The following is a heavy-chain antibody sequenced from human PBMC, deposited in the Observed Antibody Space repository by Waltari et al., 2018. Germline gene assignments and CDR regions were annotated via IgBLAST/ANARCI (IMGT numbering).Heavy chain of an antibody. J-gene: IGHJ4*02. V-gene: IGHV1-69*08. CDR3: ASGYSGSYSDY. CDR1: GGTFSSYA. D-gene: IGHD1-26*01. Sequence: QVQLVQSGAEVTKPGSSVKVSCKASGGTFSSYAISWVRQAPGQGLEWMGRIIPDLSTANYAQKFQGRVTITADNTTSTAYMELSSLRAECTAVYYCASGYSGSYSDYWGQGTLVTGSS. CDR2: IIPDLSTA.